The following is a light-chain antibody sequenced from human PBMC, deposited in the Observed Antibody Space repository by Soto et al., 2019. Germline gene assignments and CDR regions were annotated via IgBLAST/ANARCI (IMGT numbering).Light chain of an antibody. CDR2: DAS. CDR1: QSVSRY. V-gene: IGKV3-11*01. J-gene: IGKJ4*01. CDR3: QHRSSWPLT. Sequence: EIVLTQSPDTLSLSPGERATLSCRASQSVSRYLAWFKQKPGQAPRLLISDASNRATGIPDRFTGSGFGTDFTLTISSLEPEDFAVYFCQHRSSWPLTFGGGNKVEIK.